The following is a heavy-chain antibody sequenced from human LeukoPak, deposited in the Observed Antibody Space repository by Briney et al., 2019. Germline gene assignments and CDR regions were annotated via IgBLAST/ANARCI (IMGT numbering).Heavy chain of an antibody. V-gene: IGHV3-72*01. CDR1: GFTFSDRD. Sequence: AGSLRLSCAASGFTFSDRDMDWVRQAPGKGLEWVGRSSNKAKSHTTEYAASVKGRFTISRDNSNNSVWLQMNSLKTEDTAVYYCALWSYYYYGLDVWGQGTTVTVFS. CDR2: SSNKAKSHTT. CDR3: ALWSYYYYGLDV. D-gene: IGHD5-18*01. J-gene: IGHJ6*02.